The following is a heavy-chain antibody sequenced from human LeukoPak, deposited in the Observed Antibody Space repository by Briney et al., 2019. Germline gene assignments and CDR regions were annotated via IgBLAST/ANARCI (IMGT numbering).Heavy chain of an antibody. Sequence: PGGSLRLSCAASGCSFTSYAMNWVRQAPGKGLEWVSAISGSGGSTYYADSVKGRFTISRDNTKNTLYLQMNSLRAEDTAVYYCAKVSYYYGSGSSYEDYFDFWGQGTLVTVSS. CDR1: GCSFTSYA. J-gene: IGHJ4*02. CDR2: ISGSGGST. CDR3: AKVSYYYGSGSSYEDYFDF. D-gene: IGHD3-10*01. V-gene: IGHV3-23*01.